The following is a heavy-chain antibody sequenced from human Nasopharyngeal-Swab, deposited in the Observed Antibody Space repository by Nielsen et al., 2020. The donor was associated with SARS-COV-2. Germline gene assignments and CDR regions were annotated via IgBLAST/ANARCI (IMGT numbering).Heavy chain of an antibody. V-gene: IGHV3-13*01. Sequence: GGSLRLSCAASGFTFSSYDMHWVRQATGKGLEWVSAIGTAGDTYYPGSVKGRFTISRENAKNSLYLQMNSLRAGDTAVYYCARGPVDTAMARGLFDYWGQGTLVTVSS. J-gene: IGHJ4*02. D-gene: IGHD5-18*01. CDR3: ARGPVDTAMARGLFDY. CDR1: GFTFSSYD. CDR2: IGTAGDT.